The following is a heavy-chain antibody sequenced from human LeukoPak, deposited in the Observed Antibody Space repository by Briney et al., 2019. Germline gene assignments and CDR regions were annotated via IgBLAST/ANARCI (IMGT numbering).Heavy chain of an antibody. J-gene: IGHJ3*02. D-gene: IGHD3-22*01. Sequence: GRSLRLSCAASGFILSNYNMNWVRQAPGKGLEWVSYISSTGSTIYYADSVKGRFTISRDNAKNSLYLQMNSLRAEDTAVYYCARENYYDSSGYPDAFDIWGQGTMVTVSS. CDR3: ARENYYDSSGYPDAFDI. CDR1: GFILSNYN. CDR2: ISSTGSTI. V-gene: IGHV3-48*04.